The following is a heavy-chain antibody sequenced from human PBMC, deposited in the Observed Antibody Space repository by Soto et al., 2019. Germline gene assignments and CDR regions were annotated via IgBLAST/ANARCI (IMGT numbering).Heavy chain of an antibody. V-gene: IGHV3-13*01. Sequence: GGSLRLSCAASGFTFSSYDMHWVRQATGKGLEWVSGIGTAGDTYYPGSVKGRFTISRENAKNSLYLQMNSLRAEDTAVYYCARDQRGSAFDIWGQGTMVTVSS. CDR2: IGTAGDT. D-gene: IGHD3-10*01. CDR3: ARDQRGSAFDI. CDR1: GFTFSSYD. J-gene: IGHJ3*02.